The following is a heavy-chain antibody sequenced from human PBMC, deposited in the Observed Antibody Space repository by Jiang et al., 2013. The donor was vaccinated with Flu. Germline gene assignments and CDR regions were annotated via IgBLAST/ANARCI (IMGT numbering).Heavy chain of an antibody. D-gene: IGHD5-18*01. CDR3: ARHLRVSGSYGPPPDY. V-gene: IGHV5-10-1*01. CDR1: GYSFTYYW. CDR2: IDPSDSYT. Sequence: GAEVKKPGESLRISCKGSGYSFTYYWISWVRQMPGKGLEWMGRIDPSDSYTNYSPSFQGHVTISADKSISTAYLQWSSLKASDTAMYYCARHLRVSGSYGPPPDYWGQGTLVTVSS. J-gene: IGHJ4*02.